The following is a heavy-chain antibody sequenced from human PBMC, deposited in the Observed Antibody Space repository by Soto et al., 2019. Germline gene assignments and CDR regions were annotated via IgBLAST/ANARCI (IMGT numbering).Heavy chain of an antibody. CDR2: ISPYNGNT. D-gene: IGHD5-18*01. J-gene: IGHJ4*02. CDR3: ATQIDTVMVFRD. V-gene: IGHV1-18*01. Sequence: QVQLVQSGAEVKKPGASVKVSCKASDKTFLSYGISWVRQGPGQGLEWMGRISPYNGNTNYAQKLQGRVTMTTDTSTSTAYMELRSLRSDDTAVYYCATQIDTVMVFRDWGQGTLVTVSS. CDR1: DKTFLSYG.